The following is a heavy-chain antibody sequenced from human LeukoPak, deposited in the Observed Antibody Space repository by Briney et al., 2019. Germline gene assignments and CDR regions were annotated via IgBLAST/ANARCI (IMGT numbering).Heavy chain of an antibody. Sequence: PPGGSLRLSCAASAFTFSNYGMSWVRQAPGKGLEWVSGISGSGDSTSYADSVKGRFTISRDNSKNTLYPQMNSLRAEDTAIYYCAKDGGPNYYYYYMDVWGKGTTVTISS. J-gene: IGHJ6*03. CDR2: ISGSGDST. CDR3: AKDGGPNYYYYYMDV. CDR1: AFTFSNYG. D-gene: IGHD2-8*01. V-gene: IGHV3-23*01.